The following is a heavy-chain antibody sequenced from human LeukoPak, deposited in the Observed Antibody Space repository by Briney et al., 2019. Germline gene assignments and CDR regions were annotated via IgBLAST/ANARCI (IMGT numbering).Heavy chain of an antibody. D-gene: IGHD3-10*01. Sequence: PSETLSLTCTVSGGSISSYYWNWIRQPPGKGLEWIGHIHFSGNTNYNPSLKSRVTISLDSANNQFSLRLISVTAADTAVYYCARRVQMSSASATSDTWLDPWGQGTLVSVSP. CDR2: IHFSGNT. J-gene: IGHJ5*02. CDR1: GGSISSYY. CDR3: ARRVQMSSASATSDTWLDP. V-gene: IGHV4-59*01.